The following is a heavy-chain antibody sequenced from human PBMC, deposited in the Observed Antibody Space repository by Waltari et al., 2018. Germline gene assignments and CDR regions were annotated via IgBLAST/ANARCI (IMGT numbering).Heavy chain of an antibody. CDR2: INHSGST. CDR1: GGSFSGYY. Sequence: QVQLQPWGAGLLKPSETLSLTCAVLGGSFSGYYWTWLRQPPGKGLEWIGEINHSGSTNYNPALKSRVTISVDTSKNQFSLKLSSVTAADTAVYYCARRAAGFTMIVVASDAFDIWGQGTMVTVSS. CDR3: ARRAAGFTMIVVASDAFDI. J-gene: IGHJ3*02. V-gene: IGHV4-34*01. D-gene: IGHD3-22*01.